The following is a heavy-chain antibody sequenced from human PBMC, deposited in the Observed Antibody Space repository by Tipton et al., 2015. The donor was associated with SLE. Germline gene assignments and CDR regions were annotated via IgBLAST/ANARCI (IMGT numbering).Heavy chain of an antibody. CDR3: TAMSDRYCNGSTCANI. CDR1: GFTFSDSG. CDR2: IRSKPNNYAT. Sequence: SLRLSCAASGFTFSDSGMLWVRQPPGKGLEWVGRIRSKPNNYATAYRTSVKGRFIVSKDDSNNMAYLQMNSLKIEDTAVYSCTAMSDRYCNGSTCANIWCQGTKVTVSS. D-gene: IGHD2/OR15-2a*01. V-gene: IGHV3-73*01. J-gene: IGHJ3*02.